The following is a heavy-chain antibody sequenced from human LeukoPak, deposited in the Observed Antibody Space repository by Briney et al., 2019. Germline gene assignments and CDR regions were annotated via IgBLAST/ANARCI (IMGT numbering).Heavy chain of an antibody. CDR3: ARGDMAWFGELSSMDV. J-gene: IGHJ6*02. CDR1: GYTFTSYD. V-gene: IGHV1-8*01. CDR2: MNPNSGKT. D-gene: IGHD3-10*01. Sequence: ASVKVSCKASGYTFTSYDINWVRQAPGQGLGWMGWMNPNSGKTGYAQKFQGRVTMTRNTSISTAYMELSSLRSEDTAVYYWARGDMAWFGELSSMDVWGQGPTVTVSS.